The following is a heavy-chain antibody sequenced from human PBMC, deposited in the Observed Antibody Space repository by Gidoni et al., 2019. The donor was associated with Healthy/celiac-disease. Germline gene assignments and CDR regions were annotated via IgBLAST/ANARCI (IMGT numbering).Heavy chain of an antibody. CDR3: AKVDGSGSLAYYYYGMDV. D-gene: IGHD3-10*01. J-gene: IGHJ6*02. CDR1: GFTFSSYA. V-gene: IGHV3-23*01. Sequence: EVQLLESGGGLVQPGGSLRLSCAASGFTFSSYAMSWVRQAPGKGLEWVSAIRGSGGSTYYADSVKGRFTISRDNSKNTLYLQMNSLRAEDTAVYYCAKVDGSGSLAYYYYGMDVWGQGTTVTVSS. CDR2: IRGSGGST.